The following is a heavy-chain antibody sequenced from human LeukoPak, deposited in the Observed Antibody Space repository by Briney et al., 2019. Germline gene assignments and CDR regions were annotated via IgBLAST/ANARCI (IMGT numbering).Heavy chain of an antibody. CDR1: GFVFSTYG. CDR2: IWYDGGIK. J-gene: IGHJ4*02. V-gene: IGHV3-33*01. CDR3: VRAVGPYDY. D-gene: IGHD1-26*01. Sequence: AGGSLKLSCEASGFVFSTYGMHWVRQAPGEGLEWVAVIWYDGGIKYYVDSVKGRFTISRDNSKNTLYLQMNSLRVEDTGIYYCVRAVGPYDYWGQGSLVTVSA.